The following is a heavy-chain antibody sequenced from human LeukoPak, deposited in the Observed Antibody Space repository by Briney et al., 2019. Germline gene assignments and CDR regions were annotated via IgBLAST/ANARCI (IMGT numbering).Heavy chain of an antibody. CDR1: GFTFSSYA. Sequence: GGSLRLSCAASGFTFSSYAMSWVRQAPGKGLEWVSAISVSGGGTYYADSVKGRFTISRDNSKNTLYLQMNSLRAEDTAVYYCARDLDGSLFGYLDYCGQGTLVTVSS. V-gene: IGHV3-23*01. CDR3: ARDLDGSLFGYLDY. CDR2: ISVSGGGT. J-gene: IGHJ4*02. D-gene: IGHD3-10*01.